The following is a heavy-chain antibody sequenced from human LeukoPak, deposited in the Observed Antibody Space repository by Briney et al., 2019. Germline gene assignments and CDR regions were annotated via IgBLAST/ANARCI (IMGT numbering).Heavy chain of an antibody. D-gene: IGHD1-26*01. Sequence: TSETLSLTCTVSGGSISSGGYYWSWIRQHPGKGLEWIGYIYYSGSTYYNPSLKSRVAISVDTSKNQFTLKLSSVTAADTAVYYCARDSDWFDPWGQGTLVTVSS. CDR1: GGSISSGGYY. J-gene: IGHJ5*02. CDR3: ARDSDWFDP. V-gene: IGHV4-31*03. CDR2: IYYSGST.